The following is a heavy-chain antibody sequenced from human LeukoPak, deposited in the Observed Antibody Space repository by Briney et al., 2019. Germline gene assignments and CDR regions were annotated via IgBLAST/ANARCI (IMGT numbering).Heavy chain of an antibody. D-gene: IGHD3-10*01. CDR3: ASRSGSSNCFDP. CDR2: INPNSGGT. V-gene: IGHV1-2*02. CDR1: GYTFTGYY. Sequence: GASVKVSCKASGYTFTGYYMHRVRQAPGQGLEWMGWINPNSGGTNYAQKFQGRVTMTRETSISTAYMELSRLRSDDTAVYYCASRSGSSNCFDPWGQGALVTVSS. J-gene: IGHJ5*02.